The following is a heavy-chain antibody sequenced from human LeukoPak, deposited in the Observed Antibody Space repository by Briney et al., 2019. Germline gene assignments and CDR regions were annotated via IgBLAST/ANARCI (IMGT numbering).Heavy chain of an antibody. V-gene: IGHV4-34*09. CDR1: GGSFSGYY. D-gene: IGHD5-12*01. J-gene: IGHJ4*02. Sequence: SETLSLTCAVYGGSFSGYYWSWIRQSPGKGLEWIGYIHHRGSTYYNPSLKSRLTISVDTSKNQFSLKLSSVTAADTAMYYCARDRSGYDIFDYWGQGTLVTVSS. CDR3: ARDRSGYDIFDY. CDR2: IHHRGST.